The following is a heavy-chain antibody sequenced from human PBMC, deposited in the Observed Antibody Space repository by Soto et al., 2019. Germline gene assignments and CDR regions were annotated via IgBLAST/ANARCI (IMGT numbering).Heavy chain of an antibody. CDR3: ASTPGTAMVTYFDY. D-gene: IGHD5-18*01. CDR2: ISSSSSYT. J-gene: IGHJ4*02. CDR1: GFTSSDYY. V-gene: IGHV3-11*06. Sequence: PGGSLRLSCAASGFTSSDYYMSWIRQAPGKGLEWVSYISSSSSYTNYADSVKGRFTISRDNAKNSLYLQMNSLRAEDTAVYYCASTPGTAMVTYFDYWGQGTLVTVSS.